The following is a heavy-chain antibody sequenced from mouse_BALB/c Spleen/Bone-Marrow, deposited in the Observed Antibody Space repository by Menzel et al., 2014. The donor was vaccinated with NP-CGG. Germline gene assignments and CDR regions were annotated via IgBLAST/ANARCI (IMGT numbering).Heavy chain of an antibody. J-gene: IGHJ4*01. CDR1: GHAFTNYL. CDR2: INPGSGGT. CDR3: ARRNRDYYAMDY. Sequence: QVQLQQSGAELVRPGTSVKVSCKASGHAFTNYLLEWVKQRPGQGLEWIGVINPGSGGTKYNEKFKGKATLTVDKSSSTASMQLSSLTSDDSAVYFWARRNRDYYAMDYWVQGTSGTVSS. V-gene: IGHV1-54*01.